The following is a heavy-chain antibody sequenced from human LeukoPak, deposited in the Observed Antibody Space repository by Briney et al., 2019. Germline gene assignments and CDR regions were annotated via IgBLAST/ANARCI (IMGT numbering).Heavy chain of an antibody. V-gene: IGHV3-23*01. J-gene: IGHJ5*02. CDR1: GFTFSTYA. CDR2: ISGSGGSI. Sequence: GGSLRLSCAASGFTFSTYAMSWVRQAPGKGLEWVSAISGSGGSIYYADSVKGRFTISRDNSKNTLYLQMNSLRDEGTALYYCAKDLAGGTGYPPSWGQGTLVTVSS. D-gene: IGHD3-9*01. CDR3: AKDLAGGTGYPPS.